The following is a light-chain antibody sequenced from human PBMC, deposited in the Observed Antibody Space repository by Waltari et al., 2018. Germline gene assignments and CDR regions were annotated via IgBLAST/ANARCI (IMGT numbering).Light chain of an antibody. CDR1: ALPKHY. CDR3: QSADSSGTYVV. Sequence: SYELTQPPSVSVSPGQTARISCSGDALPKHYAYWYQRRPGQAPVLLIYKDTERPSGIPERFSGSSSGTTVTLTISGVQAEDEADYYCQSADSSGTYVVFGGGTMLTVL. CDR2: KDT. V-gene: IGLV3-25*03. J-gene: IGLJ2*01.